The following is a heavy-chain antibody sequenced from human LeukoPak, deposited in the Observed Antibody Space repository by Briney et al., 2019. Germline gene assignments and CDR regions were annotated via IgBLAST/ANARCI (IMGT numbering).Heavy chain of an antibody. CDR1: GGSISSGDYY. J-gene: IGHJ4*02. V-gene: IGHV4-30-4*01. D-gene: IGHD3-3*01. CDR3: ARGVGYDFWSGYQNTGFDY. CDR2: IYYSGST. Sequence: SETLSLTCTVSGGSISSGDYYWSWIRQPPGKGLEWIGYIYYSGSTYYNPSLKSRVTISVDTSKNHFSLKLSSVTAADTAVYYCARGVGYDFWSGYQNTGFDYWGQGTLVTVSS.